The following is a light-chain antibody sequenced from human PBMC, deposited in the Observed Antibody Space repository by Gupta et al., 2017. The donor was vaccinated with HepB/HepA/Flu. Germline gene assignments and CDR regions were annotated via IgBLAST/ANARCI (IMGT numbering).Light chain of an antibody. Sequence: QSALTQPASVSGSPGQSITISCTRTSSDVGAYNSVSWYQQHPGKAPKLMISDVSNRPSGVSNRFSGSKSGNTASLTISGLQAEDEADYYCSSYTRSSTLVIFGGGTKLTVL. CDR3: SSYTRSSTLVI. J-gene: IGLJ2*01. CDR2: DVS. V-gene: IGLV2-14*03. CDR1: SSDVGAYNS.